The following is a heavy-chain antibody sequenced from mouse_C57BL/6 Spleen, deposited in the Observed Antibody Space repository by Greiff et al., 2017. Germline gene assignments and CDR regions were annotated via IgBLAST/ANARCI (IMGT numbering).Heavy chain of an antibody. V-gene: IGHV1-69*01. CDR2: IDPSDSYT. CDR1: GYTFTSYW. J-gene: IGHJ2*01. D-gene: IGHD1-2*01. CDR3: ARRYYGLDY. Sequence: QVQLKQPGAELVMPGASVKLSCKASGYTFTSYWMHWVKQRPGQGLEWIGEIDPSDSYTNYNQKFKGKSTLTVDKSSSTAYMQLSSLTSEDSAVYYCARRYYGLDYWGQGTTLTVSS.